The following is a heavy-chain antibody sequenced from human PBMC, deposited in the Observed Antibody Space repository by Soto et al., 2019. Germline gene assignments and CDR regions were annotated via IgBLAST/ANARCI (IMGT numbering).Heavy chain of an antibody. V-gene: IGHV3-23*04. J-gene: IGHJ6*03. CDR2: IRGDGSST. D-gene: IGHD2-2*01. Sequence: EMKLVESGGGLVQPGVSLRLSCTGSGFKFNSYTTGWVRQAPGKGLVWVSAIRGDGSSTYYADFVKGRFTISRDNSKKTRYLQMKRLIAEDTSIYSCEKPEVVDSIYYYYFDVWGRGTAVTVSS. CDR1: GFKFNSYT. CDR3: EKPEVVDSIYYYYFDV.